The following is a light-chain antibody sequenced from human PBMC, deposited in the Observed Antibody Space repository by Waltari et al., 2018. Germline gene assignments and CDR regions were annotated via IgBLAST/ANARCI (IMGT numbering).Light chain of an antibody. J-gene: IGKJ4*01. V-gene: IGKV1-33*01. Sequence: DIQMTQSPTSLSASVGDRVTITCQASQDISNYLNWYQQKPGKAPKLLIYDASNVEIGVPTTCTGSGSGTDFTFTISSLQTEDNATYYCQQYDNFPATFGGGTKVEIK. CDR3: QQYDNFPAT. CDR2: DAS. CDR1: QDISNY.